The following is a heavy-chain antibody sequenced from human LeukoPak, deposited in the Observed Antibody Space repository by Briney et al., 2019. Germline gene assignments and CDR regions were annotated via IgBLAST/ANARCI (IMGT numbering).Heavy chain of an antibody. CDR1: GFIVSSKY. V-gene: IGHV3-53*01. CDR2: IYTGGNT. Sequence: PGGSLSLSCAASGFIVSSKYMTWVRQAPGRGLEWVLVIYTGGNTYYADSGKGRFTISRDSSKNTLYLQMNTLRAEDTAVYYGARGRSSSAPYDYWGQGTLVSVSS. D-gene: IGHD6-6*01. J-gene: IGHJ4*02. CDR3: ARGRSSSAPYDY.